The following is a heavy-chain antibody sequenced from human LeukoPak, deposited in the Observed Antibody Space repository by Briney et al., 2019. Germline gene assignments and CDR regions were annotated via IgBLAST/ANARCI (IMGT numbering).Heavy chain of an antibody. CDR3: ARGLYIAVGAFDI. Sequence: ASVKVSCKASGYTFTSYDINWVRQATGQGLEWMGWMNPNSGNTGYAQKFQGRVTMTWNTSISTAYMELSSLRSEDTAVYYCARGLYIAVGAFDIWGQGTMVTVSS. D-gene: IGHD5-12*01. CDR1: GYTFTSYD. V-gene: IGHV1-8*01. J-gene: IGHJ3*02. CDR2: MNPNSGNT.